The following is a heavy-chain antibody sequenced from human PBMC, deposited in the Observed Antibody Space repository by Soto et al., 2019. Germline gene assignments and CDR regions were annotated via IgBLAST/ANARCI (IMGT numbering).Heavy chain of an antibody. CDR3: AGGDYSGAGTFYLTDH. V-gene: IGHV3-74*01. CDR2: INGDGRTT. D-gene: IGHD3-10*01. Sequence: EVQLVESGGGLVQPGGSLRLSCTASGLTFNNYWMHWVRQAPGKGPVWVSRINGDGRTTTYADSVRGRFTISRDNAKYTVYLQMNSLRAEDTAVYNCAGGDYSGAGTFYLTDHWGQGTLVTVSS. J-gene: IGHJ4*02. CDR1: GLTFNNYW.